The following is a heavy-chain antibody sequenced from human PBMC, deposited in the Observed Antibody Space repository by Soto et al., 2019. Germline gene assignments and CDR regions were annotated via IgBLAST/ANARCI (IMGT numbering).Heavy chain of an antibody. Sequence: SETLSLTCTVSGGSISSYYWSWIRQPPGKGLEWIGYIYYSGSTNYNPSLKSRVTISVDTSKNQFSLKLSSVTAADTAVYYCARHGPYNWNDLGLDYWGQGTLVTVSS. CDR2: IYYSGST. J-gene: IGHJ4*02. V-gene: IGHV4-59*08. CDR3: ARHGPYNWNDLGLDY. D-gene: IGHD1-20*01. CDR1: GGSISSYY.